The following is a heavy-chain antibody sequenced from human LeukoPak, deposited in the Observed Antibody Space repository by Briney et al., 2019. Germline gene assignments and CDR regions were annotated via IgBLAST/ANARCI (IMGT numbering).Heavy chain of an antibody. CDR2: IKQDGSEK. V-gene: IGHV3-7*01. CDR3: VRDQMWAVAGPQTY. Sequence: GGSLRLSCAASGFTFSSYWMSWVRQAPGKGLEWVANIKQDGSEKYYVDSVKGRFTISRDNAKNSLYLQMNSLRAEDTAVYYCVRDQMWAVAGPQTYWGQGTLVTVSS. CDR1: GFTFSSYW. D-gene: IGHD6-19*01. J-gene: IGHJ4*02.